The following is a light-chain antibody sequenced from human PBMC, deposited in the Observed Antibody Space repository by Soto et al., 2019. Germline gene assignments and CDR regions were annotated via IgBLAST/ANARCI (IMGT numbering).Light chain of an antibody. CDR1: RSNIGAGYD. CDR2: GNS. CDR3: QSYDSSLSGYVV. V-gene: IGLV1-40*01. Sequence: QSVLTQPPSVSGAPGQWVTISCTGSRSNIGAGYDVHWYQQLPGTAPKLLIYGNSNRPSGVPDRFSGSKSGTSASLAITGLQAEDEADYYCQSYDSSLSGYVVFGGGTQLTVL. J-gene: IGLJ2*01.